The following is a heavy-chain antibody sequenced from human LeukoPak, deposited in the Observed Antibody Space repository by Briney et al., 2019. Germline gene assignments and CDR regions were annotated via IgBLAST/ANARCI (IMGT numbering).Heavy chain of an antibody. Sequence: PSETLSLTCTVSGGSISSSSYYWGWIRQPPGKGLEWIGNIYYSGSTYYNPSLKSRVTISVDTSKNQFSLKLTSVTAADTAVYYCARNRSVTTTPGFDHWGQGTLVTVSS. V-gene: IGHV4-39*01. CDR3: ARNRSVTTTPGFDH. CDR2: IYYSGST. CDR1: GGSISSSSYY. D-gene: IGHD4-17*01. J-gene: IGHJ4*02.